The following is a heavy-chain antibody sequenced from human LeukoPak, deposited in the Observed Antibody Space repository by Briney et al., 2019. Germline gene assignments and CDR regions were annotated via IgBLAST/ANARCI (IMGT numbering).Heavy chain of an antibody. CDR2: IISIFGTA. Sequence: ASVKVSCKASGGTFSSYAISWVRQAPGQGLEWMGRIISIFGTANYAQKFQGRVTITTDESTSTAYMELSSLRSEDTAVYYCARGRYYYMDVWGKGTTVTVSS. CDR1: GGTFSSYA. J-gene: IGHJ6*03. D-gene: IGHD3-10*01. CDR3: ARGRYYYMDV. V-gene: IGHV1-69*05.